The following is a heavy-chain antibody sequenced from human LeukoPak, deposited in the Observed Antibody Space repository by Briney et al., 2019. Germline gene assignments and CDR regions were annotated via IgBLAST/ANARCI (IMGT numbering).Heavy chain of an antibody. J-gene: IGHJ3*02. Sequence: ASVKVSCKASGYTFTRYDINWVRQATGQGLAWMGWMNPNSGNTGYAQKFQGRVTMTGNTSISTAYMELSRLRSEDTAVYYCARGSAGRDCSGGSCYSAAFDIWGQGTMVTVSS. D-gene: IGHD2-15*01. CDR1: GYTFTRYD. V-gene: IGHV1-8*01. CDR2: MNPNSGNT. CDR3: ARGSAGRDCSGGSCYSAAFDI.